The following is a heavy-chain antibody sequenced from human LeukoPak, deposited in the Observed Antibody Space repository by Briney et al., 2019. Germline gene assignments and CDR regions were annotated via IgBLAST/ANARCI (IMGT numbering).Heavy chain of an antibody. CDR3: ASRTYYDFWSGYYEYYFDY. CDR1: GGSFSGYY. CDR2: INHSGST. D-gene: IGHD3-3*01. V-gene: IGHV4-34*01. J-gene: IGHJ4*02. Sequence: SETLSLTCAVYGGSFSGYYWSWIRQPPGKGLEWIGEINHSGSTNYNLSLKSRVTISVDTSKNQFSLKLSSVTAADTAVYYCASRTYYDFWSGYYEYYFDYWGQGTLVTVSS.